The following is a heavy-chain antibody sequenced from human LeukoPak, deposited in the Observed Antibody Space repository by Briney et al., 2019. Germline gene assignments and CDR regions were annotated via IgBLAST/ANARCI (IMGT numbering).Heavy chain of an antibody. Sequence: ASVKVSCKASGYTFTSYAMHWVRQAPGQRLEWMGWINAGNGNTKYSQKFQGRVTITRDTSASTAYMELSSLRSEDTAVYYCARGMAYYGSGSYRADWFDPWGQGTLVTVSS. CDR3: ARGMAYYGSGSYRADWFDP. CDR2: INAGNGNT. CDR1: GYTFTSYA. J-gene: IGHJ5*02. D-gene: IGHD3-10*01. V-gene: IGHV1-3*01.